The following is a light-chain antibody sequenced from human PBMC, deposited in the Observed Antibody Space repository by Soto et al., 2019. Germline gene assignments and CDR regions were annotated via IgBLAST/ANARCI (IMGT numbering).Light chain of an antibody. CDR1: GSNIGAGYD. Sequence: QSVLTQPPSVSGAPGQRVTISCTGRGSNIGAGYDVHWYPRLPGTAPKLLIFGNSNRPSGVPDRFSGSKSDTSASLSITGLQAADEAEYYGRSYVSSLSGSYVFGSGAKVLVL. J-gene: IGLJ1*01. CDR2: GNS. CDR3: RSYVSSLSGSYV. V-gene: IGLV1-40*01.